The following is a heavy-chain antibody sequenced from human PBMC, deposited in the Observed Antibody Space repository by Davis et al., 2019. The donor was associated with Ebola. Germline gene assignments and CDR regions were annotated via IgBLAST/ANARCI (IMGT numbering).Heavy chain of an antibody. CDR3: ASFIGYSGSSY. V-gene: IGHV1-3*01. D-gene: IGHD1-26*01. Sequence: ASVKVSCKASGGTFSSYAISWVRQAPGQGLEWMGWINAGNGNTKYSQKFQGRVTITRDTSASTAYMELSSLRSEDTAVYYCASFIGYSGSSYWGQGTLVTDPS. J-gene: IGHJ4*02. CDR2: INAGNGNT. CDR1: GGTFSSYA.